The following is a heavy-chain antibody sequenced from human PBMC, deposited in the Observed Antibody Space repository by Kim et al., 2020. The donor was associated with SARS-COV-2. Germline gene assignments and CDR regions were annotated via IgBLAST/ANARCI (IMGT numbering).Heavy chain of an antibody. Sequence: SETLSLTCTVSGGSISSGGYYWSWIRQHPGKGLEWIGYIYYSGSTYYNPSLKSRVTISVDTSKNQFSLKLSSVTAADTAVYYCARASGDSSTYSDYYYGMDVWGQGTTVTVSS. CDR3: ARASGDSSTYSDYYYGMDV. D-gene: IGHD3-22*01. CDR1: GGSISSGGYY. V-gene: IGHV4-31*03. CDR2: IYYSGST. J-gene: IGHJ6*02.